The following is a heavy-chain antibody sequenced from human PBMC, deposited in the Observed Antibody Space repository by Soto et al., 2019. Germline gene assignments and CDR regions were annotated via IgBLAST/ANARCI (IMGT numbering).Heavy chain of an antibody. Sequence: SVKVSCKASGGTFSSYAISWVRQAPGQGLEWMGGIIPIFGTANYAQKFQGRVTITADESTSTAYMELSSLRSEDTAVYYCARNETGNRDYYYYGMDVWGQGPTVTVYS. CDR3: ARNETGNRDYYYYGMDV. CDR2: IIPIFGTA. V-gene: IGHV1-69*13. J-gene: IGHJ6*02. CDR1: GGTFSSYA. D-gene: IGHD1-1*01.